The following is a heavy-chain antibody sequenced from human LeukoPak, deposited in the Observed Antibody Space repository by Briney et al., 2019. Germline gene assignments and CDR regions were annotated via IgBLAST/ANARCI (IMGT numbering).Heavy chain of an antibody. Sequence: GASVKVSCKASGGTFSSYAISWVRQAPGQGLEWMGRIIPILGIANYAQKFQGRVTITADKSTSTAYMELSSLRSEDTAVYYCASYGSGLRFDYWGQGTLVTVSS. D-gene: IGHD2-15*01. CDR1: GGTFSSYA. CDR2: IIPILGIA. V-gene: IGHV1-69*04. CDR3: ASYGSGLRFDY. J-gene: IGHJ4*02.